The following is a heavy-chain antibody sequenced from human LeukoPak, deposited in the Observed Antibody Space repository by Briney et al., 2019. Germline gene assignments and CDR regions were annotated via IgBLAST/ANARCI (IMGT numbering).Heavy chain of an antibody. Sequence: PSETLSLTCTVSGGSISSYYWSWIRQPPGKGLEWIGYIYYSGSTNYNPSLKSRVTISVDTSKNQFSLKLSSVTAADTAVYYCARHRSSSWYSYWFDPWGQGTLVTVFS. CDR1: GGSISSYY. CDR3: ARHRSSSWYSYWFDP. CDR2: IYYSGST. J-gene: IGHJ5*02. V-gene: IGHV4-59*08. D-gene: IGHD6-13*01.